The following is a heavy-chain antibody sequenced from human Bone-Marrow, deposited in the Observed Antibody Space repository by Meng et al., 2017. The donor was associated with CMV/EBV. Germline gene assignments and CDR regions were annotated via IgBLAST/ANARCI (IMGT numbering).Heavy chain of an antibody. D-gene: IGHD3-10*01. CDR3: GRFTGRFYFDY. CDR1: GFTFSSYW. V-gene: IGHV3-23*01. Sequence: GESPKISRAASGFTFSSYWMHWVRQAPGKGLGWVSAISGSGSSTYYADSVKGRFTLSRDITKNTLYQHMNSLRTENAAVYYVGRFTGRFYFDYWGQGTLVTVSS. CDR2: ISGSGSST. J-gene: IGHJ4*02.